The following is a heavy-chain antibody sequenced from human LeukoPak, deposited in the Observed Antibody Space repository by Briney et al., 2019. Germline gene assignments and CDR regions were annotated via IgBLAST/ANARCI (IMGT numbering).Heavy chain of an antibody. J-gene: IGHJ4*02. CDR3: AREHCSGGSCLDY. V-gene: IGHV3-74*01. Sequence: GGSLRLSCAASGFTFSSYWMHWVRQAPGKGLVWVSRINSDGSSTSYADSVKGRFTISRDNAKNTLYLQMNSLRTEDTAVYYCAREHCSGGSCLDYWGQGTLVTVSS. CDR2: INSDGSST. D-gene: IGHD2-15*01. CDR1: GFTFSSYW.